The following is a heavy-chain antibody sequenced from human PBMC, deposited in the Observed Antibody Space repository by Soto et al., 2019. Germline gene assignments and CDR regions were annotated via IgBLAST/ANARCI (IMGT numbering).Heavy chain of an antibody. CDR3: ARGGGLKMTTVTTSGEYYYYYYGMDV. CDR2: ISSSGSTI. Sequence: QVQLVESGGGLVKPGGSLRLSCAASGFTFSDYYMSWIRQAPGKGLEWVSYISSSGSTIYYADYVKGRFTISRDNSKNSLHLQMNSLRAEDTAVYYCARGGGLKMTTVTTSGEYYYYYYGMDVWGQGTTVTVSS. CDR1: GFTFSDYY. J-gene: IGHJ6*02. D-gene: IGHD4-17*01. V-gene: IGHV3-11*01.